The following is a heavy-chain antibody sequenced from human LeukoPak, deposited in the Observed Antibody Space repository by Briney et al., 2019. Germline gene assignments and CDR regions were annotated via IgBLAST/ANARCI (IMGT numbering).Heavy chain of an antibody. CDR2: IYYTGST. J-gene: IGHJ4*02. CDR1: GGSISSFY. Sequence: PSETLSLTCTVSGGSISSFYWSWIRQPPGKGLEWIGYIYYTGSTNYNPSLKSRITISVDTSKNQFSLKLKSVTAADTAVYYCARNYRGDFDYWGQGTLVTVSS. V-gene: IGHV4-59*01. D-gene: IGHD5-24*01. CDR3: ARNYRGDFDY.